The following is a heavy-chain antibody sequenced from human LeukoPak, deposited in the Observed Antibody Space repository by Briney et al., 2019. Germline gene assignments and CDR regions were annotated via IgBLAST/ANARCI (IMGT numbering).Heavy chain of an antibody. CDR3: ARGPYCSSTSCYARRPFDY. J-gene: IGHJ4*02. CDR2: IYYSGST. CDR1: GGSISSYY. Sequence: ETLSLTCTVSGGSISSYYWSWIRQPPGKGLEWIGYIYYSGSTNYNPSLKSRVTISVDTSKNQFSLKLSSVTAADTAVYYCARGPYCSSTSCYARRPFDYWGQGTLVTVSS. D-gene: IGHD2-2*01. V-gene: IGHV4-59*01.